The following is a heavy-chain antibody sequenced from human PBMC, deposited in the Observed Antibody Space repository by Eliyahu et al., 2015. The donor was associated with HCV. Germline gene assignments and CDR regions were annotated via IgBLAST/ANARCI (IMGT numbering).Heavy chain of an antibody. V-gene: IGHV3-13*04. D-gene: IGHD6-19*01. Sequence: EVQLVESGGGLVQPGGSLRLSCAASGFTFSSYDMHWVRQATGKGLEWVSAIGTAGDTYYPGSVXXRFTISRENAKNSLYLQMNSLRAGDTAVYYCARGFSAAWYSSGWFDYWGQGTLVTVSS. J-gene: IGHJ4*02. CDR1: GFTFSSYD. CDR3: ARGFSAAWYSSGWFDY. CDR2: IGTAGDT.